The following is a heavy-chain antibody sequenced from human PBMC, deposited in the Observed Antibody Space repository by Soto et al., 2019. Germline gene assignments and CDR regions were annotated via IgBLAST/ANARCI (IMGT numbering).Heavy chain of an antibody. J-gene: IGHJ4*02. Sequence: GGSLRLSCAASGFTFNRHPLHWVRQAPGKGLEWVAVISHDGNNKYYADSVKGRFTISRDNSMNMLYLQMHGLRTEDTAIFYCARASGHIYAILHGTFDHWGQGALVTVSS. V-gene: IGHV3-30-3*01. CDR1: GFTFNRHP. CDR3: ARASGHIYAILHGTFDH. CDR2: ISHDGNNK. D-gene: IGHD2-8*01.